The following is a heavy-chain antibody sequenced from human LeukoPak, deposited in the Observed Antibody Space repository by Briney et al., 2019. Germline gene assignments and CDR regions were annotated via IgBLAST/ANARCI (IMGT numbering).Heavy chain of an antibody. J-gene: IGHJ5*02. D-gene: IGHD6-13*01. CDR3: ARMDSSSWYRGGWFDP. V-gene: IGHV3-11*01. CDR2: ISSSGSTI. CDR1: GFTFSDYY. Sequence: GGSLRLSCAASGFTFSDYYMSWIRQAPGKGLEWVSYISSSGSTIYYADSVKGRFTISRDNAKNSLYLQVNSLRTEDTAVYYCARMDSSSWYRGGWFDPWGQGTLVTVSS.